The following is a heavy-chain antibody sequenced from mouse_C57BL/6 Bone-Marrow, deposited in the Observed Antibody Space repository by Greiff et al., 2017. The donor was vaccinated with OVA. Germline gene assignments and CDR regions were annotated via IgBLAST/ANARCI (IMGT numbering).Heavy chain of an antibody. D-gene: IGHD6-1*01. CDR2: IDPETGGT. CDR3: TRGRPGVAPGDY. Sequence: VQLQQSGAELVRPGASVTLSCKASGYTFTDYEMHWVKQTPVHGLEWIGAIDPETGGTAYNQKFKGKAILTADKSSSTAYMELRSLTSEDSAVYYCTRGRPGVAPGDYWGKGTTLTVSS. J-gene: IGHJ2*01. V-gene: IGHV1-15*01. CDR1: GYTFTDYE.